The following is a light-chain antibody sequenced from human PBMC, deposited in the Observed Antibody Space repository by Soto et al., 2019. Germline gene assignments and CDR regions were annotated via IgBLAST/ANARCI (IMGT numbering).Light chain of an antibody. CDR3: QQGNSFPLT. J-gene: IGKJ4*01. V-gene: IGKV1-12*01. CDR2: AAS. Sequence: DIQMTQSPSSVSASVGDRVTITCRASQDISSWLAWFQQKPGKAPKLLIYAASSLHIGVPSRFSGSGSGTDFTLTINSLQPEDCATYYCQQGNSFPLTFGGGTKVEIK. CDR1: QDISSW.